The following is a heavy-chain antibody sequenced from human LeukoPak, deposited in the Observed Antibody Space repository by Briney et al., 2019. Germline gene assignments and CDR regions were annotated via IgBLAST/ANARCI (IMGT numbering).Heavy chain of an antibody. CDR1: GFTVSSNY. J-gene: IGHJ4*02. V-gene: IGHV3-53*05. CDR3: ARGGSGWFGGIDY. CDR2: IYSGGGT. D-gene: IGHD6-19*01. Sequence: GGSLRLSCAASGFTVSSNYMSWVRQAPGKGLEWVSVIYSGGGTYYADSVKGRFTISRDNSKNTLYLQTSSLRAEDTAVYYCARGGSGWFGGIDYWGQGTLVTVSS.